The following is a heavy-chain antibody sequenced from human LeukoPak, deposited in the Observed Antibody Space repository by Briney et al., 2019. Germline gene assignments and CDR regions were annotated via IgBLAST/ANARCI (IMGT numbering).Heavy chain of an antibody. Sequence: GGSLRLSCAASGFTFSSYGMSWVRQAAGKGLEWDSAISGSGGSTYYADSVKGRFTISRDNSKNTLYLQMNSLRAKDTAVYHCAQDRIVAVVNYYFDYWGQGTLVTVSS. J-gene: IGHJ4*02. V-gene: IGHV3-23*01. CDR3: AQDRIVAVVNYYFDY. CDR2: ISGSGGST. CDR1: GFTFSSYG. D-gene: IGHD6-25*01.